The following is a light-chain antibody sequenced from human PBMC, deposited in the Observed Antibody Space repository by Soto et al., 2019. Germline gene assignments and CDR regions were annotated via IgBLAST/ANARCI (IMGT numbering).Light chain of an antibody. Sequence: DIQMTQSPSTLPASVGDRVTITCRGSQSISSWLAWYQQKTGKAPKLLIYDASSLESGGTSRFSGSGSGTEFTLTISSLQPDDFATYYCQQYNSYSPWTFGQGTKVDIK. CDR2: DAS. CDR1: QSISSW. V-gene: IGKV1-5*01. CDR3: QQYNSYSPWT. J-gene: IGKJ1*01.